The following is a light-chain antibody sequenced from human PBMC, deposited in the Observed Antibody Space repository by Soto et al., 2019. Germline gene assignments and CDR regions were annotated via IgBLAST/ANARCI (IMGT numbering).Light chain of an antibody. CDR2: DGS. Sequence: EIVLTQSPATLSVSPGERVTLSCRASQNLHSFLNWYQQRPGQAPRPLIYDGSKRAAGVPDRISGDGSGTDYTLTISSLEPEDFAVYYCQQRTRWPMTFGQGTLLEI. V-gene: IGKV3-11*01. J-gene: IGKJ5*01. CDR3: QQRTRWPMT. CDR1: QNLHSF.